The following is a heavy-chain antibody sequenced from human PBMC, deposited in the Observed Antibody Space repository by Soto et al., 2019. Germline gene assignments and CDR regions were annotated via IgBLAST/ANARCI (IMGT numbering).Heavy chain of an antibody. V-gene: IGHV4-39*01. J-gene: IGHJ4*02. CDR3: ARHGSF. Sequence: QMQLQESGPGLVKPSETLSLTCTVSNGSIITTSYNWGWIRQSPGKGLEWIGTIFYTGTTSYNPSLKSPVTITVDTSKNQFSLKLASVTAADTAVYFCARHGSFWVQGILVVVSS. CDR1: NGSIITTSYN. D-gene: IGHD3-16*02. CDR2: IFYTGTT.